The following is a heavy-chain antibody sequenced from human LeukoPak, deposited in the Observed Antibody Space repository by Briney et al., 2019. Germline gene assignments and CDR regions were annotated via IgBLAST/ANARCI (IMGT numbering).Heavy chain of an antibody. CDR3: ARGPYSSSSWYYYGMDV. CDR1: GFTFSSYG. V-gene: IGHV3-33*01. Sequence: QPGRPLRLSCAASGFTFSSYGMHWVRQAPGKGLEWVAVIWYDGSNKYYADSVKGRFTISRDNSKNTLYLQMNSLRAEDTAVYYCARGPYSSSSWYYYGMDVWGKGTTVTVSS. J-gene: IGHJ6*04. D-gene: IGHD6-13*01. CDR2: IWYDGSNK.